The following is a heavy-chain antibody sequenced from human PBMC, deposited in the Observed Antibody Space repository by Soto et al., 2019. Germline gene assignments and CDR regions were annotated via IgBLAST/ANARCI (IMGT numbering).Heavy chain of an antibody. CDR2: IKQDGSEK. J-gene: IGHJ5*02. D-gene: IGHD1-26*01. CDR3: AGGVGATTVGFDP. Sequence: LSLTCAASGFTFSSYWMSWVRQAPGKGLEWVANIKQDGSEKYYVDSVKGRFTISRDNAKNSLYLQMNSLRAEDTAVYYCAGGVGATTVGFDPWGQGTLVTVSS. V-gene: IGHV3-7*03. CDR1: GFTFSSYW.